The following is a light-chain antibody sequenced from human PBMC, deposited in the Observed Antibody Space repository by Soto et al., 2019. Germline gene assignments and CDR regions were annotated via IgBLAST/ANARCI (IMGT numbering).Light chain of an antibody. CDR2: GNS. J-gene: IGLJ1*01. Sequence: QSVLTQPPSVSGAPGQRVTISCTGSSSNIGAGYDVHWYQQLPGTAPKLLIYGNSNRPSGVLDRFSGSKSGTSASLAITGLQAEDEADYYCQSYDSSLSGSRVFGTGTKLTVL. V-gene: IGLV1-40*01. CDR3: QSYDSSLSGSRV. CDR1: SSNIGAGYD.